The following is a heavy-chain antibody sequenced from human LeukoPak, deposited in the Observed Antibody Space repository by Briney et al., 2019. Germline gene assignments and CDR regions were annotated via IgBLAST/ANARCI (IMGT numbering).Heavy chain of an antibody. D-gene: IGHD3-10*01. V-gene: IGHV3-48*03. J-gene: IGHJ4*02. CDR3: ARTLYHSGSYYNGFDY. CDR2: ISSSGTTI. Sequence: GGSLRLSCAASGFTFSSYEMNWVRQAPGKGLEWVSYISSSGTTIYYADSVKGRFTISRDNAKNSLYLQMNSLRAEDTAVYYCARTLYHSGSYYNGFDYWGQGTLVTVSS. CDR1: GFTFSSYE.